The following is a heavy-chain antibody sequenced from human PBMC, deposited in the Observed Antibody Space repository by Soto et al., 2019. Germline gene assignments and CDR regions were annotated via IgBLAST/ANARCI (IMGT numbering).Heavy chain of an antibody. CDR3: ATVTYCSSTSCYGNWFDP. D-gene: IGHD2-2*01. J-gene: IGHJ5*02. V-gene: IGHV1-24*01. Sequence: VASVKVSCKVSGYTLTELSMHWVRQAPGKGLEWMGGFDPEDGETIYAQKFQGRVTMTEDTSTDTAYMELSSLRSEDTAVYYCATVTYCSSTSCYGNWFDPWGQGTLVTVSS. CDR1: GYTLTELS. CDR2: FDPEDGET.